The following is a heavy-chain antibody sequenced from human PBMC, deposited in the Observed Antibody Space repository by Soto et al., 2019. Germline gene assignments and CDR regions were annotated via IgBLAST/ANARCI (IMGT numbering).Heavy chain of an antibody. D-gene: IGHD3-3*01. CDR3: ASSLGRYDFWSGYPNWFDP. V-gene: IGHV4-39*01. CDR2: IYYSGST. Sequence: SETLSLTCTVSGGSISSGDYYWSWIRQLPGKGLEWIGHIYYSGSTYYNPSLKSRVTISVDTSKNQFSLKLSSVTAADTAVYYCASSLGRYDFWSGYPNWFDPWGQGTLVTVSS. CDR1: GGSISSGDYY. J-gene: IGHJ5*02.